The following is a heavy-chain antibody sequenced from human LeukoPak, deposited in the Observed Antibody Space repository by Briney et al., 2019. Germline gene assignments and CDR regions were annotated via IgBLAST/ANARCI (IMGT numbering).Heavy chain of an antibody. CDR1: Y. CDR3: AREDLIAVSGQTFDF. CDR2: INPHTCAT. V-gene: IGHV1-2*06. D-gene: IGHD6-19*01. J-gene: IGHJ4*02. Sequence: YINWVRQAPGQGLEWLGRINPHTCATHFAQNFQARVTMATDTSITTAYMELSGLKSDDAAVYFCAREDLIAVSGQTFDFWGQGTLVSVSS.